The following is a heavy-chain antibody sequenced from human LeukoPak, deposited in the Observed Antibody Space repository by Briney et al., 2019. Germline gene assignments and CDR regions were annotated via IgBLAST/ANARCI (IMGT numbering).Heavy chain of an antibody. CDR2: IYSGGNT. CDR1: GFTVSSNY. V-gene: IGHV3-53*01. CDR3: ARRAPEDAFDI. Sequence: PGGSLRLSCAASGFTVSSNYMSWVRQAPGKGLEWVSIIYSGGNTFYADSVKGRFTISRDNSKNTLYLQMNSLRAEDTAVYYCARRAPEDAFDIWGQGTMVTVSS. J-gene: IGHJ3*02.